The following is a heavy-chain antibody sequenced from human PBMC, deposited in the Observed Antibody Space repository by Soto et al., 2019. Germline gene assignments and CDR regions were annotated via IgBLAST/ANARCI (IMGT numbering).Heavy chain of an antibody. Sequence: QLQLQESGPGLVKPSETLSLTCTVSGGSISSSSYYWGWIRQPPGKGLEWIGGIYYSGSTYYNPSLTRRVTISVDTSKNQCSLKLSSVTAADTAVYYCARHYSSGWSRGPFAYWGQGTLVTVSS. CDR2: IYYSGST. CDR1: GGSISSSSYY. J-gene: IGHJ4*02. CDR3: ARHYSSGWSRGPFAY. D-gene: IGHD6-19*01. V-gene: IGHV4-39*01.